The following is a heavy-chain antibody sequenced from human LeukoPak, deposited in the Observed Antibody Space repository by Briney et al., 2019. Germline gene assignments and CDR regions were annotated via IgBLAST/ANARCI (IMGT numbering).Heavy chain of an antibody. D-gene: IGHD3-22*01. CDR1: GGSISSGGYS. Sequence: SQTLSRTCAVSGGSISSGGYSWSWIRQPPGKGLEWIGYIYHSGSTYYNPSLKSRVTISVDRSKNQFSLKLSSVTAADTAVYYCARAFYYYDSSGYYLYYFDYWGQGTLVTVSS. J-gene: IGHJ4*02. CDR2: IYHSGST. V-gene: IGHV4-30-2*01. CDR3: ARAFYYYDSSGYYLYYFDY.